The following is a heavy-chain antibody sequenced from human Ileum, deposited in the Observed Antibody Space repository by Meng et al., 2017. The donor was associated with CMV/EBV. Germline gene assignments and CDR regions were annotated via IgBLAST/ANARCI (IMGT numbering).Heavy chain of an antibody. J-gene: IGHJ5*02. D-gene: IGHD3-3*01. V-gene: IGHV4-61*01. Sequence: SVGRRSYYLSWIRQPPGKGLEWIGYIYYSGSTNYNPSLKSRVTISVDTYKNQFSLKLSSVTAADTAVYYCARVGKTIFGVVIGFDPWGQGTLVTVSS. CDR3: ARVGKTIFGVVIGFDP. CDR1: SVGRRSYY. CDR2: IYYSGST.